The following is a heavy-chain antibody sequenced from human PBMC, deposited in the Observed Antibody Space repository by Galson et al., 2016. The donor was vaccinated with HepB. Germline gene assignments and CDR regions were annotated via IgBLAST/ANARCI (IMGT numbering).Heavy chain of an antibody. Sequence: SETLSLTCTVSGASINSHYWTWIRQTPDKGLEYIAHIYYTGTTNYNPSLKSRVTISIDTSKNQFSLTLTSVTAADTAVYFCARKSRGGIVLDFWGQGTLVTVSS. D-gene: IGHD6-6*01. CDR1: GASINSHY. J-gene: IGHJ4*02. V-gene: IGHV4-59*11. CDR2: IYYTGTT. CDR3: ARKSRGGIVLDF.